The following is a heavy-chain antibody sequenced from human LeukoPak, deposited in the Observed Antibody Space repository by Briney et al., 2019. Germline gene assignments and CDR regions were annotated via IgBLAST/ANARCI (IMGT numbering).Heavy chain of an antibody. V-gene: IGHV3-20*04. CDR1: GFKFDDYG. CDR2: ISWNGGNT. CDR3: AREGIYCVNGVCYLDY. Sequence: GGSLRLSCAASGFKFDDYGMSWVRPAPGEGLEWVSGISWNGGNTGYADSVKGRFTISRDNAKNSLFLQVNSLRADDTAFYYCAREGIYCVNGVCYLDYWGQGTLVTVSS. J-gene: IGHJ4*02. D-gene: IGHD2-8*01.